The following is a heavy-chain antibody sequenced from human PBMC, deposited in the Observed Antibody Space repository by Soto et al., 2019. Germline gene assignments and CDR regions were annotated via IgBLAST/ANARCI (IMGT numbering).Heavy chain of an antibody. J-gene: IGHJ6*02. CDR2: ISYDGSNK. CDR1: GFTFSSYG. CDR3: AKDRDYDFWSGHVIYYGMDV. V-gene: IGHV3-30*18. Sequence: GGSLRLSCAASGFTFSSYGMHWVRQAPGKGLERLAVISYDGSNKYYADSVKGRFTISRDNSKNTLYLQMNSLRAEDTAVYYCAKDRDYDFWSGHVIYYGMDVWGQGTTVTVSS. D-gene: IGHD3-3*01.